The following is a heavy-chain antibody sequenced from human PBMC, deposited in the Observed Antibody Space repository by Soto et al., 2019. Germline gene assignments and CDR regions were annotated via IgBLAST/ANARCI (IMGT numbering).Heavy chain of an antibody. CDR1: VEPMTGGYY. CDR2: IYYGGTT. D-gene: IGHD2-15*01. CDR3: ARGWYYFDV. J-gene: IGHJ4*02. Sequence: SETLSLTCDVSVEPMTGGYYWGWIRQSPGKGLEWIGSIYYGGTTYYNPSLRNRLAISIDTSKNQFSLRLSSVTAADTALYYCARGWYYFDVWGQGSLVTVSS. V-gene: IGHV4-38-2*01.